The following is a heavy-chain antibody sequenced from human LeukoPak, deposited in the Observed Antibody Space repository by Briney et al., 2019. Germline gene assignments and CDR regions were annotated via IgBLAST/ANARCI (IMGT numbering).Heavy chain of an antibody. V-gene: IGHV3-53*01. J-gene: IGHJ4*02. Sequence: GGSLRLSCAASGFTVSSNYMNWVRQAPGKGLEWVSVIYGGGNTYYADSVKGRFTISGDNSKNTVFLQMNSLRAEDTAVYYCAREGVSYCSSTSCPLGYWGQGTLVTVSS. CDR1: GFTVSSNY. D-gene: IGHD2-2*01. CDR2: IYGGGNT. CDR3: AREGVSYCSSTSCPLGY.